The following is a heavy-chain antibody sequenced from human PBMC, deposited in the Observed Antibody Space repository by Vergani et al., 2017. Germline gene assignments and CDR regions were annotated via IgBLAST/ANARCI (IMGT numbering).Heavy chain of an antibody. CDR3: AKETGYDFWSGYQRGVDY. Sequence: EVQLVESGGGLVQPGGSLKLSCAASGFTFSSYAMSWVRQAPGKGLEWVSAISGSGGSTYYADSVKGRFTISRDNSKNTLYLQMNSLRAEDTAVYYCAKETGYDFWSGYQRGVDYWGQGTLVTVSS. CDR1: GFTFSSYA. D-gene: IGHD3-3*01. CDR2: ISGSGGST. V-gene: IGHV3-23*04. J-gene: IGHJ4*02.